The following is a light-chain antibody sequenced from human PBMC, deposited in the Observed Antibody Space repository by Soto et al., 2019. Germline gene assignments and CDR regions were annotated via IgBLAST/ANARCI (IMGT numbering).Light chain of an antibody. V-gene: IGLV2-14*01. CDR1: SSDVGDYNY. CDR3: SSYTSSNTWV. J-gene: IGLJ3*02. CDR2: EVS. Sequence: QSALTQPASVSGSPGQSITISCTGTSSDVGDYNYVSWYQQHPGKAPKLMIYEVSNRPSGVSNRFSGSKSGNTASLIISGLQAEDEADYYCSSYTSSNTWVFGGGTKLTVL.